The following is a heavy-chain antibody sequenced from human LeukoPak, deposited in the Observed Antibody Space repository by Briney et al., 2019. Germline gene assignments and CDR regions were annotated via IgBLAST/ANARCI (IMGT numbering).Heavy chain of an antibody. D-gene: IGHD2-2*01. CDR3: ARVRGIVVVPASGFLALSWFDP. CDR2: IYYSGST. J-gene: IGHJ5*02. CDR1: GGSISSSSYY. V-gene: IGHV4-39*07. Sequence: PSETLSLTCTVSGGSISSSSYYWGWIRQPPGKGLEWIGSIYYSGSTNYNPSLKSRVTISVDTSKNQFSLKLSSVTAADTAVYYCARVRGIVVVPASGFLALSWFDPWGQGTLVTVSS.